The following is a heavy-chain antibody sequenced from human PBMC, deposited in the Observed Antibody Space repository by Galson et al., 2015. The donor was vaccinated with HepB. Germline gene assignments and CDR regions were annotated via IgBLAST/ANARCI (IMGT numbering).Heavy chain of an antibody. CDR2: IIPILGIA. D-gene: IGHD1-26*01. CDR1: GGTFSSYA. Sequence: SVKVSCKASGGTFSSYAISWVRQAPGQGLEWMGRIIPILGIANYAQKFQGRVTITADKSTSTAYMELSSLRSEDTAVYYCARDGVGATTIDYWGQGTLVTVFS. CDR3: ARDGVGATTIDY. V-gene: IGHV1-69*04. J-gene: IGHJ4*02.